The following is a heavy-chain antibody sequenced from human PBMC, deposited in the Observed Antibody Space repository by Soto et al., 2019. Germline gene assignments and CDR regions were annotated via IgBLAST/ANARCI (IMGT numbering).Heavy chain of an antibody. J-gene: IGHJ5*02. CDR2: ISYDGSNK. CDR3: AKMRKGNWFDP. V-gene: IGHV3-30*18. Sequence: QVQLVESGGGVVQPGRSLRLSCAASGFTFSSYGMHWVRQAPGKGLEWVAVISYDGSNKYYADSVKGRFTISRDNSKNSLYLQMISLRAEDTAVYYCAKMRKGNWFDPWGQGTLVTVSS. CDR1: GFTFSSYG.